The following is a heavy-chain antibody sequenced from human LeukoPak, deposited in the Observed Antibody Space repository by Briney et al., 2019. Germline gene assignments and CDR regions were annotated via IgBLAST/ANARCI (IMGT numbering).Heavy chain of an antibody. J-gene: IGHJ4*02. CDR1: GYTFTSYY. CDR2: INPSGGST. CDR3: ARVDTSLAPYYFDY. Sequence: ASVKVSCKASGYTFTSYYMHWVRQAPGQGLEWMGIINPSGGSTRYAQKFQGRVTMTGDTSTGTVYMDLSSLRSEDTAVYYCARVDTSLAPYYFDYWGQGTLVTVSS. D-gene: IGHD5-18*01. V-gene: IGHV1-46*01.